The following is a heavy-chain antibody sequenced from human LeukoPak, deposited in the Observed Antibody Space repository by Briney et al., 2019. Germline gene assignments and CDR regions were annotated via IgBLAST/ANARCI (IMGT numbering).Heavy chain of an antibody. CDR2: IFYNGRT. CDR1: GDSIGRSTYY. J-gene: IGHJ5*01. D-gene: IGHD2-21*01. Sequence: SETLSLTCNVSGDSIGRSTYYWGWVRQTPEKGLEWIGSIFYNGRTYYTPSLQSRVIMSLDTSKNQFSLRLTSVTAADTAVYYCAKQVAVVEPTDPNWFDSWGQGTLVTVSS. V-gene: IGHV4-39*07. CDR3: AKQVAVVEPTDPNWFDS.